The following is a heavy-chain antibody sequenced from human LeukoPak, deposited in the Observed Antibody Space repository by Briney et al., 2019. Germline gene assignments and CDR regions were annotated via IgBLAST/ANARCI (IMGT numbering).Heavy chain of an antibody. CDR2: IYYSGST. D-gene: IGHD1-7*01. CDR1: GGSISSYY. CDR3: ARTNWNCVYFDY. J-gene: IGHJ4*02. V-gene: IGHV4-59*01. Sequence: KPSETLSLTCTVSGGSISSYYWSWIRQPPGKGLEWIGYIYYSGSTDYNPSLKSRVTISVDTSKKQFSLKVSSVTAADTAVYYCARTNWNCVYFDYWGQGTLVTVSS.